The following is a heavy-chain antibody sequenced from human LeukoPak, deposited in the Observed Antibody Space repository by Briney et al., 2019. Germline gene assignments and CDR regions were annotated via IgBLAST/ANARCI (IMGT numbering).Heavy chain of an antibody. CDR1: GASINSFL. D-gene: IGHD2-21*01. V-gene: IGHV4-59*01. CDR2: VSYSGSTRGST. J-gene: IGHJ4*02. CDR3: ARPGLAYCGADCYSTEGYYFDY. Sequence: SETLSLTCSVSGASINSFLWSWIRQSPGMGLEWIGYVSYSGSTRGSTNYNPSLKSRVTISVDTSKNQFSLKLSAVTAADTAVYYCARPGLAYCGADCYSTEGYYFDYWSQGTLVTVSS.